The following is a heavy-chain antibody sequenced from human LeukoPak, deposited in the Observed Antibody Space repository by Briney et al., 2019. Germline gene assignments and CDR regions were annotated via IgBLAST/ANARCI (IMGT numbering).Heavy chain of an antibody. D-gene: IGHD4-17*01. CDR2: IKKDGSEK. V-gene: IGHV3-7*01. J-gene: IGHJ4*02. CDR1: GFTFSSYW. CDR3: ARDQATVTNTLVVGSSDY. Sequence: GGSLRLSCAASGFTFSSYWMTWVRQAPGKGLEWVANIKKDGSEKYYVDSVKGRFNISRDNAKNSLYLQMNSLRAEDTAVYYCARDQATVTNTLVVGSSDYWGQGTLVTVSS.